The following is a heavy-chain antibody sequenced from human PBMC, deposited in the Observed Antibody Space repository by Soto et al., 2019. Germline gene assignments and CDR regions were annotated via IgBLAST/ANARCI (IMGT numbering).Heavy chain of an antibody. V-gene: IGHV3-48*03. CDR2: ISSSGSTI. CDR1: GFTFSSYE. CDR3: PRELSVPPLSYYGMDV. J-gene: IGHJ6*02. Sequence: PGGSLRLSCAASGFTFSSYEMNWVRQAPGKGLEWVSYISSSGSTIYYADSVKGRFTISRDQAKNSLYLQMNSLRAEDTAVYYCPRELSVPPLSYYGMDVWGQGTTVTVSS.